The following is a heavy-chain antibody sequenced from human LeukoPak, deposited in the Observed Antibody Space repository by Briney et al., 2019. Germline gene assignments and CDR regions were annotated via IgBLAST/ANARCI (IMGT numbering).Heavy chain of an antibody. Sequence: GGSLRPSCAAPGFTFDDYAMHWVRQAPGKGLGWVSLISGDGGSTYYADSVKGRFTISRDNAKNSLYLQMNSLRAEDTALYYCAKDRSGRSSYYYYMDVWGKGTTVTVSS. CDR2: ISGDGGST. V-gene: IGHV3-43*02. CDR1: GFTFDDYA. J-gene: IGHJ6*03. CDR3: AKDRSGRSSYYYYMDV. D-gene: IGHD6-25*01.